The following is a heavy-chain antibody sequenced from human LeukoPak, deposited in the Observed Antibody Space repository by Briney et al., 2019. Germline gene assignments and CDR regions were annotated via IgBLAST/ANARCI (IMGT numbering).Heavy chain of an antibody. CDR3: ARELYVTGYCSGGSCPFYSMDV. CDR2: IYHSGST. Sequence: SETLFLTCAVSGGSISSSNWWSWVRQPPGKGLEWIGEIYHSGSTNYNPSLKSRVTISVDTSKNQFSLQLNSVTPEDTAVYYCARELYVTGYCSGGSCPFYSMDVWGQGTTVTVSS. D-gene: IGHD2-15*01. V-gene: IGHV4-4*02. J-gene: IGHJ6*02. CDR1: GGSISSSNW.